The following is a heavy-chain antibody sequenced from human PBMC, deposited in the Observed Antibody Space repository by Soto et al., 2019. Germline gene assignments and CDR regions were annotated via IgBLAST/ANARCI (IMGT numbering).Heavy chain of an antibody. V-gene: IGHV3-23*01. CDR3: ALRKTGSYFDY. J-gene: IGHJ4*02. Sequence: GGSLRLSCAASGFTISSRDDHAMSWVRQAPGKGPEWISTISSDGSNRHYAEYVKGRFTISRDNSKNTLYLQMNSLRAEDTAVYYCALRKTGSYFDYWGQGTLVTVSS. CDR2: ISSDGSNR. CDR1: GFTISSRDDHA. D-gene: IGHD1-26*01.